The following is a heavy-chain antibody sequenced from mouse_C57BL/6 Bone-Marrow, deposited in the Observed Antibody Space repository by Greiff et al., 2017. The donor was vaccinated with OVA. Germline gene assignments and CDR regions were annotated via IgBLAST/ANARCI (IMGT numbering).Heavy chain of an antibody. CDR1: GFTFSSYA. J-gene: IGHJ1*03. CDR3: ARDPYGSSYGWYFDV. CDR2: ISDGGSYT. Sequence: EVMLVESGGGLVKPGGFLKLSCAASGFTFSSYAMSWVRQTPEKRLEWVATISDGGSYTYYPDNVKGRFTISRDNAKNNLYLQMSHLKSEDTAMYYCARDPYGSSYGWYFDVWGTGTTVTVSS. V-gene: IGHV5-4*01. D-gene: IGHD1-1*01.